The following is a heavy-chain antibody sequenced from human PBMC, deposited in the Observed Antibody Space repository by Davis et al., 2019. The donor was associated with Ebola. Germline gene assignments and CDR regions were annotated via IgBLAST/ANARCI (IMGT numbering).Heavy chain of an antibody. V-gene: IGHV3-23*01. Sequence: GGSLRLSCAASGFTFSSYSMNWVRQAPGKGLEWVSAISGSGGSTYYADSVKGRFTISRDNSKNTLYLQMNSLRAEDTAVYYCAKDLAVGATSPSPYYYYGMDVWGQGTTVTVSS. CDR3: AKDLAVGATSPSPYYYYGMDV. D-gene: IGHD1-26*01. CDR1: GFTFSSYS. CDR2: ISGSGGST. J-gene: IGHJ6*02.